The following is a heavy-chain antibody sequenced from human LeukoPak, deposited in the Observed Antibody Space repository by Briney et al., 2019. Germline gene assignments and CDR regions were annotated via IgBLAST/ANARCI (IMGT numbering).Heavy chain of an antibody. D-gene: IGHD1-26*01. V-gene: IGHV5-51*01. Sequence: GESLKIPCKASGHSFHNYWLGWVRQMPGKGLEWMGIVHLGNSDIQYSPSFQGQVTILVDTSITTAYLYWRSLRASDTAMYYCATRRYSGSPNYFDPWGQGTLVTVSS. CDR3: ATRRYSGSPNYFDP. CDR1: GHSFHNYW. J-gene: IGHJ5*02. CDR2: VHLGNSDI.